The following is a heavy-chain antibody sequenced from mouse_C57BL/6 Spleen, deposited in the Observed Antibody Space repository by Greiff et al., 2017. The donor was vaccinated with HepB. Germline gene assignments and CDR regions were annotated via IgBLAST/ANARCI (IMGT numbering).Heavy chain of an antibody. D-gene: IGHD2-3*01. CDR3: ARIDAYYYYAMDY. Sequence: QVQLQQSGPGLVAPSQSLSITCTVSGFSLTSYAISWVRQPPGKGLEWLGVIWTGGGTNYNSALKSRLSISKDNSKSQVFLKMNSLQTDDTARYYCARIDAYYYYAMDYWGQGTSVTVSS. CDR1: GFSLTSYA. V-gene: IGHV2-9-1*01. CDR2: IWTGGGT. J-gene: IGHJ4*01.